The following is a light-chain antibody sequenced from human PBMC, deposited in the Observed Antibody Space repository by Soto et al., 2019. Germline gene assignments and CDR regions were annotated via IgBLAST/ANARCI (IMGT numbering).Light chain of an antibody. V-gene: IGKV3D-15*01. Sequence: EIVLTQSPATLSLSPGERATLSCRASRTVYSNYLAWYQQKPGLAPRLLIYAASSRATGIPDRFSGSGSGTEFTLTISSLQSEDFAVYSCQQYTNWPYTFGQGTKLEIK. J-gene: IGKJ2*01. CDR3: QQYTNWPYT. CDR1: RTVYSN. CDR2: AAS.